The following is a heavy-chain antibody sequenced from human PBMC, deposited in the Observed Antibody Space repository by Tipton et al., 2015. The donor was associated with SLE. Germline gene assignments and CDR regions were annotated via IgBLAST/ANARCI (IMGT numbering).Heavy chain of an antibody. CDR1: GFTFSDYE. J-gene: IGHJ3*02. V-gene: IGHV3-48*03. D-gene: IGHD5-12*01. CDR3: AREWMGKTFDI. CDR2: IGTSGTTI. Sequence: SLRLSCAASGFTFSDYEMNWVRQAPGKGLEWVSYIGTSGTTIYYAASVKSRITFNSDTSKNHFSLQLNSVTPEDTAVYYCAREWMGKTFDIWGQGTMVTVSS.